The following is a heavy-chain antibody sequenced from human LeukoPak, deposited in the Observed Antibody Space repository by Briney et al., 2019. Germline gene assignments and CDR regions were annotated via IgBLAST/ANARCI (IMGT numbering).Heavy chain of an antibody. D-gene: IGHD6-13*01. CDR1: GGSISSYY. V-gene: IGHV4-4*07. CDR2: VYSSGTT. CDR3: ARVSPIPAAGSSYYFAMDV. Sequence: SETLSLTCTVSGGSISSYYWSWIRQPAAKGLEWIGRVYSSGTTTYNPSFKSRVTMSLDTSNNQLSLKLTSVTAADTAVYYCARVSPIPAAGSSYYFAMDVWGQGTTVTVSS. J-gene: IGHJ6*02.